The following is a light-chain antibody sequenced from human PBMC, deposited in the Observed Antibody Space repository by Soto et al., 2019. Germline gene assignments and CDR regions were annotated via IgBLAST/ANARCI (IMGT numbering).Light chain of an antibody. CDR1: SGHINYA. J-gene: IGLJ3*02. CDR2: LNTDGSQ. V-gene: IGLV4-69*01. CDR3: QTWDTGIRV. Sequence: QSVLTQSPSASASLGASVKLTCTLSSGHINYAIAWHQQQPEKGPRYLMKLNTDGSQIKGDGIPDRFSGSISGAERYLTISSLQSEDEADYYCQTWDTGIRVFGGGTQLTVL.